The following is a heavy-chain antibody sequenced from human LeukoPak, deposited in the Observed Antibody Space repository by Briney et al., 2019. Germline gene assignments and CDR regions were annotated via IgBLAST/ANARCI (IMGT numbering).Heavy chain of an antibody. V-gene: IGHV1-18*01. Sequence: ASVKVSCKASGYTFTNFGISWVRQAPGQGLERMGWISAYNGNTNHAQRLQGRVTMTTDTSTSTAYMELSRLRSDDTAVYYCARDFSGPSDMVYYYYYGMDVWGQGTTVTVSS. D-gene: IGHD1-14*01. J-gene: IGHJ6*02. CDR1: GYTFTNFG. CDR3: ARDFSGPSDMVYYYYYGMDV. CDR2: ISAYNGNT.